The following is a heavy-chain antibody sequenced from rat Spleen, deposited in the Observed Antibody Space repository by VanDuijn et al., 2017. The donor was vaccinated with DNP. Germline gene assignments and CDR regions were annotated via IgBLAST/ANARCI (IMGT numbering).Heavy chain of an antibody. D-gene: IGHD1-7*01. Sequence: EVQLQESGPGLVKSAQSLFLTCSVTGYSITSNYWAWIRKFPGHKMEWMGYISYSGSTNYNPSLRSRISITRDTSKNHFFLHLNSVTTEDTATYYCARWTRYFDYWGQGVMVTVSS. CDR1: GYSITSNY. J-gene: IGHJ2*01. V-gene: IGHV3-1*01. CDR3: ARWTRYFDY. CDR2: ISYSGST.